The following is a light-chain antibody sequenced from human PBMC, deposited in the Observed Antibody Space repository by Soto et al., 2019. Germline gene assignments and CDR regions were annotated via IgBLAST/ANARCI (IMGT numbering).Light chain of an antibody. CDR2: NNI. V-gene: IGLV1-44*01. CDR3: AAWDDSLNGVV. Sequence: QSVLPQPPSASGTPGQRVTMACSGSTSNIGSTTVKWYQQLPGTAPKLLIYNNIQRPSGVPDRFSGSKSGTSASLAISGLQSEDEADYYCAAWDDSLNGVVFGGGTKLTVL. CDR1: TSNIGSTT. J-gene: IGLJ3*02.